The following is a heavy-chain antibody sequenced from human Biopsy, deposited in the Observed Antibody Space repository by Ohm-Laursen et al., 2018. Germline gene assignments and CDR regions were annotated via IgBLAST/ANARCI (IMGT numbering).Heavy chain of an antibody. D-gene: IGHD4-11*01. Sequence: ASVKVSCKASGYVFINYLVHWVRQAPGRGLEWMGKINPSGGTVAYAHKFQGRVSMTRDTSTSTIYMDLSSLRSEDTALYYCTRDIGPWGDYSFEYWGQGTLVTVSS. J-gene: IGHJ4*02. CDR3: TRDIGPWGDYSFEY. CDR2: INPSGGTV. CDR1: GYVFINYL. V-gene: IGHV1-46*01.